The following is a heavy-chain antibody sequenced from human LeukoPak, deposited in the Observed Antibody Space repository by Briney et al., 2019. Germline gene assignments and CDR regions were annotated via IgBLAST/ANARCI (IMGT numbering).Heavy chain of an antibody. J-gene: IGHJ5*02. V-gene: IGHV1-69*04. Sequence: SVKVSCKASGGTFSSYAFSWVRQAPGQGLEWMGRIIPILGIANYAQKFQGRVTITADKSTSTAYMELSSLRSEDTAVYYCARWGVGATGGWFDPWGEGTLVTVSS. CDR2: IIPILGIA. D-gene: IGHD1-26*01. CDR1: GGTFSSYA. CDR3: ARWGVGATGGWFDP.